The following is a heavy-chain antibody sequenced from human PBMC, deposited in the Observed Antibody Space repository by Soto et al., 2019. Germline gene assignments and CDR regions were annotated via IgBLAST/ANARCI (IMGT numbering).Heavy chain of an antibody. CDR1: GFTFSSYS. CDR3: ARDEKGAYYFDY. Sequence: EVQLVESGGGLVQPGGSLRLSCAASGFTFSSYSMNWVRQAPGKGLEWVSYISSSSSTIYYADSLKGPFTISRYNANNSLYLQMNSLRDEDTAVYYCARDEKGAYYFDYWGQGTLVTVSS. V-gene: IGHV3-48*02. J-gene: IGHJ4*02. CDR2: ISSSSSTI. D-gene: IGHD3-16*01.